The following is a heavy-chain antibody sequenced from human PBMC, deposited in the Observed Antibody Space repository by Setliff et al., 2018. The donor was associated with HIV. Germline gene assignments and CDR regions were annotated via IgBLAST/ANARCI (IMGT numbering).Heavy chain of an antibody. CDR2: MNTDGSST. D-gene: IGHD3-22*01. Sequence: GSLKISCAASGFTFSSYWMHWVRQAPGKGLVWVFGMNTDGSSTRYADSVKGRFTISRDNAKNMLYLQMNSLSADDTAVYYCVRGSGYYYFDNWGQGALVTVSS. CDR1: GFTFSSYW. CDR3: VRGSGYYYFDN. V-gene: IGHV3-74*01. J-gene: IGHJ4*02.